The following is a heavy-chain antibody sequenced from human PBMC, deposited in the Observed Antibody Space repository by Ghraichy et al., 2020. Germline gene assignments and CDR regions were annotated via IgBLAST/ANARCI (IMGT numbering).Heavy chain of an antibody. D-gene: IGHD6-19*01. V-gene: IGHV1-18*04. CDR3: ARDGGGYSSDDLGRDFQH. CDR2: ISAYNGNT. J-gene: IGHJ1*01. CDR1: GYTFTSYG. Sequence: ASVKVSCKASGYTFTSYGISWVRQAPGQGLEWMGWISAYNGNTNYAQKLQGRVTMTTDTSTSTAYMELRSLRSDDTAVYYCARDGGGYSSDDLGRDFQHWGQGTLVTVSS.